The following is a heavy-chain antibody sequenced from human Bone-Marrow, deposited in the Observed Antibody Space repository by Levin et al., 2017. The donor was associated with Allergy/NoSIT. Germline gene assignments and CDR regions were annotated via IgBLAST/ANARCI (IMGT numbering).Heavy chain of an antibody. D-gene: IGHD3-22*01. J-gene: IGHJ4*02. V-gene: IGHV3-15*01. CDR3: ATESLVVGGEGRPEGRLGF. Sequence: GGSLRLSCAVSGFTFRVAWMSWVRQAPGKGLEWVGRIKSRANGGTTDYAAPVKGRFTISRDDSQDTLFLQMNSLKTEDTAVYYCATESLVVGGEGRPEGRLGFWGQGTLVTVSS. CDR2: IKSRANGGTT. CDR1: GFTFRVAW.